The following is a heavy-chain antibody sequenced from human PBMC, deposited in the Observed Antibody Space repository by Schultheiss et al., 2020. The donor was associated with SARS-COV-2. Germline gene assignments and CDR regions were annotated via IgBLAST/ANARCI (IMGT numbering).Heavy chain of an antibody. V-gene: IGHV4-38-2*01. Sequence: SETLSLTCAVSGYSISSGYYWDWIRQPPGKGLEWIGSIFHSGSSYYNPSLKSRVTISVDTSKNQFSLKLSSVTAADTAIYYCARYCSGGSCYSYAPALNDAFDIWGQGTMVTVSS. J-gene: IGHJ3*02. CDR3: ARYCSGGSCYSYAPALNDAFDI. D-gene: IGHD2-15*01. CDR2: IFHSGSS. CDR1: GYSISSGYY.